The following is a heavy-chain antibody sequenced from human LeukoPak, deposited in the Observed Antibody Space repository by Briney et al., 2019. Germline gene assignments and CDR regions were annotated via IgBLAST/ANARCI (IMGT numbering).Heavy chain of an antibody. CDR1: GFTFSNAW. CDR3: ARSVYDSSGFDY. J-gene: IGHJ4*02. V-gene: IGHV3-15*01. Sequence: PGGSLRLSCAASGFTFSNAWMSWVRQAPGKGLEWVGRIKSKTDGGTTDYAAPVKGRFTISRDNAKTSLYLQMNSLRAEDTAVYYCARSVYDSSGFDYWGQGTLVTVSS. CDR2: IKSKTDGGTT. D-gene: IGHD3-22*01.